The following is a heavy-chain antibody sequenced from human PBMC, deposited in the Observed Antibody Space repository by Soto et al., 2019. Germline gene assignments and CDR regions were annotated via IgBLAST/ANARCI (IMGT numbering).Heavy chain of an antibody. CDR2: IKSKTDGGTT. V-gene: IGHV3-15*01. D-gene: IGHD2-2*01. CDR3: TTAVVPAARAYYYYGMDV. CDR1: GFTFSNAW. J-gene: IGHJ6*02. Sequence: LRLSCAASGFTFSNAWMSWVRQAPGKGLEWVGRIKSKTDGGTTDYAAPVKGRFTISRDDSKNTLYLQMNSLKTEDTAVYYCTTAVVPAARAYYYYGMDVWGQGTTVTVSS.